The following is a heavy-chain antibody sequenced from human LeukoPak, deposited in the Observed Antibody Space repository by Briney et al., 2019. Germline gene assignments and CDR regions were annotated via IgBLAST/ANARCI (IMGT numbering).Heavy chain of an antibody. Sequence: SETLSLTCAVSGYSISRDYYWGRGRQPPGKGLEWGGSSYHSGSTYYNPSLKSRVTIPLAPSKNQFSLKLSSVTAADTAVYHCPRDHCSGGSCYSFPDWYFDLWGRGTLVTVSS. D-gene: IGHD2-15*01. CDR3: PRDHCSGGSCYSFPDWYFDL. J-gene: IGHJ2*01. CDR1: GYSISRDYY. V-gene: IGHV4-38-2*02. CDR2: SYHSGST.